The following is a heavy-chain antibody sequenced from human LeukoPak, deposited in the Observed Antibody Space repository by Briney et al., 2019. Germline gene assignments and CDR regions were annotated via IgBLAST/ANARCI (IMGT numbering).Heavy chain of an antibody. J-gene: IGHJ4*02. CDR1: GFPFETNA. Sequence: GGSLRLSCATSGFPFETNAMSWVRQAPGKGLEWVATIGNTETFYADSVTGRFTISRDNSKNTVNLQMNRLRVEDTAIYYCAKDWIQFNRVFDCFDSWGQGTLVTVSP. CDR2: IGNTET. D-gene: IGHD5-18*01. CDR3: AKDWIQFNRVFDCFDS. V-gene: IGHV3-23*01.